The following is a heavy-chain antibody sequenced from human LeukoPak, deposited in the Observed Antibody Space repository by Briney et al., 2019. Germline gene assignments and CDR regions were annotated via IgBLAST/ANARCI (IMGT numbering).Heavy chain of an antibody. J-gene: IGHJ4*02. D-gene: IGHD6-13*01. CDR2: ISGSGGST. V-gene: IGHV3-23*01. CDR1: GFTFSSYA. Sequence: PGGSLRLSCAAFGFTFSSYAMSWVRQAPGKGLEWVSAISGSGGSTYYADSVKGRFTISRDNSKNTLYLQMNSLRAEDTALYYCARVPSWYLFDYWGQGTLVTVSS. CDR3: ARVPSWYLFDY.